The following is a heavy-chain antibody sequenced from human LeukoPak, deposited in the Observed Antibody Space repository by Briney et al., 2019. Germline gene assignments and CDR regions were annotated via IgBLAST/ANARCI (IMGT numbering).Heavy chain of an antibody. CDR3: ARDGLGPYYYYYYMEV. J-gene: IGHJ6*03. CDR1: GFTFSSYE. V-gene: IGHV3-48*03. CDR2: ICSSASAI. D-gene: IGHD7-27*01. Sequence: GGSLRLSCAASGFTFSSYEMHWVRQAPGKGLEWVSYICSSASAIYYADSVKGRFSISRDIAKDSLYLQMDSLRAEDTAVYFCARDGLGPYYYYYYMEVGGKGPTVTVSS.